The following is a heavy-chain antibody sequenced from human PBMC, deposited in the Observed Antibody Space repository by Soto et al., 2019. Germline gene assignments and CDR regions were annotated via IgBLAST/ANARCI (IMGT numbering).Heavy chain of an antibody. V-gene: IGHV3-48*03. D-gene: IGHD6-19*01. CDR2: ISGSGSTI. J-gene: IGHJ4*02. CDR1: GFTFSSYE. Sequence: GSLRLSCAASGFTFSSYEMNWVRQAPGKGREWVSYISGSGSTIYYADSVKGRFTISRDNAKNSLYLQMNSLRAEDTAVYYCARPLTIALATHYWGQGTLVTVSS. CDR3: ARPLTIALATHY.